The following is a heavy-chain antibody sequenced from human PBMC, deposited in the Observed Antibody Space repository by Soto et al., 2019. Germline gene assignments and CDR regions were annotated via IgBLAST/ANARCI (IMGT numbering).Heavy chain of an antibody. D-gene: IGHD5-12*01. Sequence: SETLSLTCTVSGGSISSYYWSWIRQPPGKGLEWIGYIYYSVSTNYNPSLKSRVTISVDTSKNQFSLKLSSVTAADTAVYYCAREDSGYAYYFDYWGRETLVTVSS. CDR3: AREDSGYAYYFDY. J-gene: IGHJ4*01. V-gene: IGHV4-59*01. CDR1: GGSISSYY. CDR2: IYYSVST.